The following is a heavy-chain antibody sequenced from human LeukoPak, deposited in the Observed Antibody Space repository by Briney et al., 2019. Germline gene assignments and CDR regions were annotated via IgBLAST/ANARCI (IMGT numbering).Heavy chain of an antibody. CDR3: ARRRYSGSSQHFDY. J-gene: IGHJ4*02. V-gene: IGHV3-7*01. CDR1: GFTFSSYW. CDR2: IKQNGSEK. Sequence: GGSLRLSCAASGFTFSSYWMSWVRQAPGKGLEWVAIIKQNGSEKNYVDSVKGRFTISRDNARNSLYLQMNSLRAEDTAVYYCARRRYSGSSQHFDYWGQGTLVTVSS. D-gene: IGHD1-26*01.